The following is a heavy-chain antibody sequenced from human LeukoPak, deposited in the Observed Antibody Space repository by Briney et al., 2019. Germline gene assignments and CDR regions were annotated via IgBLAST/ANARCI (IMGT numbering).Heavy chain of an antibody. D-gene: IGHD3-22*01. J-gene: IGHJ4*02. CDR2: IWYDGSNK. CDR3: ARSYYYDSSGHPPFAY. CDR1: GFTFSSYG. Sequence: GGSLRLSCAASGFTFSSYGMHWVRQAPGKGLEWVAVIWYDGSNKYYADSVKGRFTISRDNSKNTLYLQMNSLRAEDTAVYYCARSYYYDSSGHPPFAYWGQVTLVTVSS. V-gene: IGHV3-33*01.